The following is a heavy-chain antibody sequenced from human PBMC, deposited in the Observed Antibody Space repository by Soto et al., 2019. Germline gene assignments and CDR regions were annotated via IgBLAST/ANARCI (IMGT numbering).Heavy chain of an antibody. D-gene: IGHD2-2*01. V-gene: IGHV3-21*01. Sequence: GGSLRLSCAASGFTFSSYSMNWVRQAPGKGLEWVSSISSSSSYIYYADSVKGRFTISRDNAKNSLYLQMNSLRAEDTAVYYCARDRVVPAASEGGMDVWGQGTTVTVSS. CDR2: ISSSSSYI. J-gene: IGHJ6*02. CDR3: ARDRVVPAASEGGMDV. CDR1: GFTFSSYS.